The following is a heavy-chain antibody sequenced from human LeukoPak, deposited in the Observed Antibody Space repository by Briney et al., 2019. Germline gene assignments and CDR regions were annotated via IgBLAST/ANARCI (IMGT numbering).Heavy chain of an antibody. J-gene: IGHJ6*04. V-gene: IGHV3-48*04. CDR2: ISSSGSTI. CDR1: GFTFSTYW. D-gene: IGHD3-10*02. CDR3: AELGITMIGGV. Sequence: GGSLRLSCAASGFTFSTYWMSWVRQAPGKGLEGVSYISSSGSTIYYADSVKGRFTISRDNAKNSLYLQMNSLRAEDTAVYYCAELGITMIGGVWGKGTTVTISS.